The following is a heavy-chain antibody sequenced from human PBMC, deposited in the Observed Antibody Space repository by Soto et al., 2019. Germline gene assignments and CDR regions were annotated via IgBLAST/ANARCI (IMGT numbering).Heavy chain of an antibody. J-gene: IGHJ4*02. CDR1: GVTLGEFV. D-gene: IGHD6-19*01. Sequence: SLRLSRAGSGVTLGEFVMHWARQAPGKGLEWVSDISWNSGSIGYADSVKGRFTISRDNAKNSLYLQMNSLRVEDTALYYCVKQSSGWYFDYWGQGTPVTVSS. CDR3: VKQSSGWYFDY. CDR2: ISWNSGSI. V-gene: IGHV3-9*01.